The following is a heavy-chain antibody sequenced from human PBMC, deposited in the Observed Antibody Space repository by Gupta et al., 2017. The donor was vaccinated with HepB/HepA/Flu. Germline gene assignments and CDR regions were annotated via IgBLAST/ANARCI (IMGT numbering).Heavy chain of an antibody. D-gene: IGHD5-18*01. V-gene: IGHV3-7*01. Sequence: EVQLVESGGGLVQPGGSLRLSCAASGFTFSSYWMSWVRQAPGKGLEWVANIKQDGSEKYYVDSVKGRFTISRDNAKNSLYLQMNSLRAEDTAVYYCARGPAYRVVDTAMVTPFDPWGQGTLVTVSS. CDR1: GFTFSSYW. CDR3: ARGPAYRVVDTAMVTPFDP. CDR2: IKQDGSEK. J-gene: IGHJ5*02.